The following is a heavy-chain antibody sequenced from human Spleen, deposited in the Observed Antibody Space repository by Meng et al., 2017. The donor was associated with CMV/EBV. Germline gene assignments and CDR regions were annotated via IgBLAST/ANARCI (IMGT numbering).Heavy chain of an antibody. J-gene: IGHJ6*02. CDR1: GDSISGYY. CDR3: ARGLPYYYYAMDV. D-gene: IGHD4-11*01. Sequence: SETLSLTCTVYGDSISGYYWSWIRQPPGKGLEWIGYIFSGGGTNYNPSHKSRVILSVDTSKNQFSLRLRSVTAADTAVYYCARGLPYYYYAMDVWGQGTTVTVSS. CDR2: IFSGGGT. V-gene: IGHV4-59*12.